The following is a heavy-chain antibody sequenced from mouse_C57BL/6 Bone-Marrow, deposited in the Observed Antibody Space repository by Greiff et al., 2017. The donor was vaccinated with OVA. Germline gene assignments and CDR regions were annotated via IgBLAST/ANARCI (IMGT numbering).Heavy chain of an antibody. CDR1: GYTFTSYW. Sequence: QVQLKQPGAELVKPGASVKLSCKASGYTFTSYWMHWVKQRPGQGLEWIGMIHPNSGSTNYNEKFKSKATLTVDKSSSTAYMQLSSLTSEDSAVYYCARRAYGSSYCFYAMDYWGQGTSVTVSS. D-gene: IGHD1-1*01. CDR3: ARRAYGSSYCFYAMDY. CDR2: IHPNSGST. V-gene: IGHV1-64*01. J-gene: IGHJ4*01.